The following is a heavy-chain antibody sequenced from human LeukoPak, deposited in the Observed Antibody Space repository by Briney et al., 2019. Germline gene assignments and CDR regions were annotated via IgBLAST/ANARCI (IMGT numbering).Heavy chain of an antibody. D-gene: IGHD3-9*01. CDR2: IKQDGSET. J-gene: IGHJ4*02. Sequence: GGSLRLSCAASGFSFSNYWMYWVRQAPGKGLEWVANIKQDGSETYYVDSVKGRFTISRDNAENSLYLQLTDLRAEDTAMYYCARDSRLRYFDWSINGDFDYWGQGTLVTVSS. CDR1: GFSFSNYW. CDR3: ARDSRLRYFDWSINGDFDY. V-gene: IGHV3-7*01.